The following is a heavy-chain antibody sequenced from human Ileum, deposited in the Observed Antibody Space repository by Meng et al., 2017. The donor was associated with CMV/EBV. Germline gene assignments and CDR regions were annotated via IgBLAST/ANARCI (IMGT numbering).Heavy chain of an antibody. CDR3: ARGSSSWAFDY. CDR2: VYSRGST. CDR1: CFHSCYS. V-gene: IGHV4-4*07. D-gene: IGHD2-2*01. J-gene: IGHJ4*02. Sequence: VPVQGVGPRVGEAFGPFLSRLLCPGCFHSCYSRGWRPHPRTKGPGLVGRVYSRGSTDSNPSLQSRVTMSVDTSKNQFSLKLSSVTAADTAVYYCARGSSSWAFDYWGQGTLVTVSS.